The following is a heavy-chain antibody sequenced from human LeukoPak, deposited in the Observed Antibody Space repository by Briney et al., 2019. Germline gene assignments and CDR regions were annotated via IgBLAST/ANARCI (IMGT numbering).Heavy chain of an antibody. CDR1: GGTFSSYA. J-gene: IGHJ4*02. D-gene: IGHD6-19*01. CDR2: IIPIFGTA. V-gene: IGHV1-69*13. CDR3: ARARGSGWYFDY. Sequence: GASVKVSCKASGGTFSSYAISWVRQAPGQGLEWMGGIIPIFGTANYAQKFQGRVTTTADESTSTAYMELSSLRSEDTAVYYCARARGSGWYFDYWGQGTLVTVSS.